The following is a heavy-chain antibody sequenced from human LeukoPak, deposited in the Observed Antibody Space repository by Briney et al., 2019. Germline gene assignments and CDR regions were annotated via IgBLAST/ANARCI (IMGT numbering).Heavy chain of an antibody. CDR3: ARDGTGEPGPFFDC. V-gene: IGHV3-48*03. CDR1: GFTFSSYE. D-gene: IGHD1-1*01. J-gene: IGHJ4*02. CDR2: ISSSGSTI. Sequence: PGGSLRLSCAASGFTFSSYEMNWVRQAPGKGLEWVSYISSSGSTIYYADSVKGRFTISRDNAKDSLYLQMNSLRAEDTAVYYCARDGTGEPGPFFDCWGQGTLVTVSS.